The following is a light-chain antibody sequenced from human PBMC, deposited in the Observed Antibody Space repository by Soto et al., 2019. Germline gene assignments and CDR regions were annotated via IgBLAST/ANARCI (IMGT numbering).Light chain of an antibody. V-gene: IGKV1-5*03. CDR2: KAS. CDR1: QSIDTA. CDR3: QQYYSYLT. Sequence: DIQMTQSPSTLSASVGDRVTITCRASQSIDTALAWYQQKPGKAPNLLIYKASNLESGVPSRFSGSGSGTEFTLTISSQQPDDFATYYCQQYYSYLTFGQGTKLEIK. J-gene: IGKJ2*01.